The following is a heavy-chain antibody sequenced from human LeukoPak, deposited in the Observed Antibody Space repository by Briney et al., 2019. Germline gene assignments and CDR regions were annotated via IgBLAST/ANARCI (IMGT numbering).Heavy chain of an antibody. CDR1: GGSISSYY. CDR3: ARGRDDYNYYFDY. CDR2: IFYTGST. J-gene: IGHJ4*02. D-gene: IGHD5-24*01. V-gene: IGHV4-59*01. Sequence: PSETLSLTCTVSGGSISSYYWSWIRQPPGKGLEWIGDIFYTGSTNYNPSLRSRVTISGDTSKKQFSLMLSSVTAADTAVYYCARGRDDYNYYFDYWGQGTLVTVSS.